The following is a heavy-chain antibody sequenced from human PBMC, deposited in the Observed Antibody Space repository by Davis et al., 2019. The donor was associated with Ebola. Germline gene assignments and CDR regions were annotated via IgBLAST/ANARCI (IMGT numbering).Heavy chain of an antibody. D-gene: IGHD3-3*01. CDR3: ARIRWGGYYLDAFDI. CDR2: ISAYNGNT. J-gene: IGHJ3*02. Sequence: ASVKVSCKASGYTFTSYGISWVRQAPGQGLEWMGWISAYNGNTNYAQKLQGRVTMTTDTSTSTAYMELRSLRSDDTAVYYCARIRWGGYYLDAFDIWGQGTMVTVSS. CDR1: GYTFTSYG. V-gene: IGHV1-18*01.